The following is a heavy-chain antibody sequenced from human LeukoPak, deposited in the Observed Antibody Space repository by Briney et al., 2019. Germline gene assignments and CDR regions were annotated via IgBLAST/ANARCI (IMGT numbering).Heavy chain of an antibody. CDR3: ARGGVATILGIDY. CDR2: INPNSGGT. J-gene: IGHJ4*02. CDR1: GYTFTGYY. Sequence: ASVKVSFKASGYTFTGYYMHWVRQAPGQGLEWMGWINPNSGGTNYAQKFQGRVTMTRDTSISTAYMELSRLRSDDTAVYYCARGGVATILGIDYWGQGTLVTVSS. V-gene: IGHV1-2*02. D-gene: IGHD5-12*01.